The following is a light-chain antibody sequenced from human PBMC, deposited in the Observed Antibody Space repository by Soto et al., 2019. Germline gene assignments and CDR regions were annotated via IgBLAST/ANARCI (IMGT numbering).Light chain of an antibody. CDR2: DAS. V-gene: IGKV1-33*01. J-gene: IGKJ3*01. CDR1: QDISNY. Sequence: DIQMTQSPSSLSASVGDRVTITCQASQDISNYLNWYQQKPGKAPKLLIYDASNLETGVPSRFSGSGSGTDFTFTSSSLQPEDIATYYCQQYDNLPFTFGPGTKVDI. CDR3: QQYDNLPFT.